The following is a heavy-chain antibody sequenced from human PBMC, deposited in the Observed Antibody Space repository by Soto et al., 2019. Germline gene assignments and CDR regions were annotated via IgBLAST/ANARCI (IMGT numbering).Heavy chain of an antibody. J-gene: IGHJ4*02. CDR2: MNPNSGST. D-gene: IGHD1-7*01. V-gene: IGHV1-8*01. CDR3: ARGFYSWNSVGAY. CDR1: GYTFTSYD. Sequence: QVQLVQSGAEVKKPGASVKVSCRTSGYTFTSYDITWVRQATGQGLEWVGWMNPNSGSTGYAQKFQGRVTMTRNTSICTAYMELSSLRSEDTAVYYCARGFYSWNSVGAYWGQGTLVTVSS.